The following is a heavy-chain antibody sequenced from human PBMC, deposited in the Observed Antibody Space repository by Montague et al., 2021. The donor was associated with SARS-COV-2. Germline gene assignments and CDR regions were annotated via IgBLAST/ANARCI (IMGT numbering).Heavy chain of an antibody. CDR3: VRDHPYGGPRGAYDI. Sequence: SETLSLTCTVSGGSITGYYWSWLRRSPGKGLERIAYIYDCGAVNYDPSLGSRVTISTDTSKNQLSLKVNAVTAADTAVYYCVRDHPYGGPRGAYDIWGQGTVVTVSS. CDR2: IYDCGAV. CDR1: GGSITGYY. D-gene: IGHD4-23*01. V-gene: IGHV4-59*01. J-gene: IGHJ3*02.